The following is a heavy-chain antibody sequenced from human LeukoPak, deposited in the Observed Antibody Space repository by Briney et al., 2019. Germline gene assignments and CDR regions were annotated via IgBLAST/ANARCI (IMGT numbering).Heavy chain of an antibody. CDR3: ATVVDKGMGNGYWFGP. Sequence: ASVKVSCKVSGYTLTELSMHWVRQAPGKGLEWMGGFDSEDGETIYAQKFQGRVTMTEDTSTDTAYLELSSLRSEDTAVYYCATVVDKGMGNGYWFGPRGQGTPVTVSS. D-gene: IGHD5-18*01. CDR1: GYTLTELS. V-gene: IGHV1-24*01. CDR2: FDSEDGET. J-gene: IGHJ5*01.